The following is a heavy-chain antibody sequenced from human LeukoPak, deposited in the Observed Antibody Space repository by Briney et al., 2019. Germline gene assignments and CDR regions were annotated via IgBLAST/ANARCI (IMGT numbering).Heavy chain of an antibody. CDR3: ARDHCSGGSCYWRFDY. D-gene: IGHD2-15*01. CDR2: TYYRYKWYN. Sequence: SQTLSLTCAISGDSVSSNSAAWNWIRQSPSRGLEWLGRTYYRYKWYNDYAVFVKSRITINPDTSKHQFSLQLNSVTPEDTAVYYCARDHCSGGSCYWRFDYWGQGTLVTVSS. J-gene: IGHJ4*02. V-gene: IGHV6-1*01. CDR1: GDSVSSNSAA.